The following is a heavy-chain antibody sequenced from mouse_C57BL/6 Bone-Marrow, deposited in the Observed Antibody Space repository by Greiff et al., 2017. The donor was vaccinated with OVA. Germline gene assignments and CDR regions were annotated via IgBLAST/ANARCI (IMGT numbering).Heavy chain of an antibody. Sequence: EVKLEESGAELARPGASVKLSCKASGYTFTSYGISWVKQRTGQGLEWIGTIYPGNSDTSYNQKFKGKAELTAVTSASTAYMELSSLTNEDSAFYYCTRWGSTGPFAYWGQGTLVTVSA. CDR3: TRWGSTGPFAY. V-gene: IGHV1-5*01. J-gene: IGHJ3*01. CDR1: GYTFTSYG. CDR2: IYPGNSDT. D-gene: IGHD4-1*02.